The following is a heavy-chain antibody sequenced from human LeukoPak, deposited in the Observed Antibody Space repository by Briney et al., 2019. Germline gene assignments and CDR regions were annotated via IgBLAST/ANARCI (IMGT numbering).Heavy chain of an antibody. CDR1: RFTFDDYG. V-gene: IGHV3-20*04. Sequence: GGSLRLSCAASRFTFDDYGMSWVRQAPGKGLEWVSAINWNGGSTGYAGSVKGRFTISRDNAKNSLYLQMNSLRAEDTALYYCARVPKNDYGDYGWFDPWGQGTLVTVSS. CDR2: INWNGGST. D-gene: IGHD4-17*01. CDR3: ARVPKNDYGDYGWFDP. J-gene: IGHJ5*02.